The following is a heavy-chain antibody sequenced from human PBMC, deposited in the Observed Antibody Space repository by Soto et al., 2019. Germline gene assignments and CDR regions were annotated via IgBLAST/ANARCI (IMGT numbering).Heavy chain of an antibody. CDR3: ASDYCSGICNWFDP. CDR2: INPNSGGT. J-gene: IGHJ5*02. V-gene: IGHV1-2*02. D-gene: IGHD2-15*01. Sequence: GASVKVSCKASGYTFTAYYMHWVRQAPGQGLEWMGWINPNSGGTHYAQKFQGRVTMTRDTSINTAYMELSRLRSDDTAMYYGASDYCSGICNWFDPWGQGTLVTVSS. CDR1: GYTFTAYY.